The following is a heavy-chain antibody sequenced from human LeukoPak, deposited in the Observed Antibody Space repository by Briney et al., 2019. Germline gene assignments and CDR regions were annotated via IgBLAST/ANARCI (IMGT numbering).Heavy chain of an antibody. CDR1: GFTFSRYW. J-gene: IGHJ3*02. Sequence: GGSLRLSCVASGFTFSRYWMHWVRQAPGRGLEWVSRSNGDGSSTSYADSVKGRFTISRDNAKNTVYLQMNSLRVEDTAVYYCIRDFGSVGATNAFDIWGQGTMVTVSS. CDR3: IRDFGSVGATNAFDI. CDR2: SNGDGSST. D-gene: IGHD1-26*01. V-gene: IGHV3-74*01.